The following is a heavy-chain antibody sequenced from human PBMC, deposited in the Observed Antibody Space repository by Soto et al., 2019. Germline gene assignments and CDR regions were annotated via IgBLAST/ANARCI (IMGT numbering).Heavy chain of an antibody. J-gene: IGHJ3*02. CDR3: ARGGVRDYIWRSYRGDAGDAFDI. D-gene: IGHD3-16*02. CDR2: ISSSSSTI. Sequence: EVQLVASGGGLVQHGGSLSLSWAGSGFTCSSYIMNWVRQAPGKGLEWVSYISSSSSTIYYSDSVKGRFTITRDNAKMSLYLQRNSLRAEDTAVYYCARGGVRDYIWRSYRGDAGDAFDIWGQGTMVTVSS. V-gene: IGHV3-48*01. CDR1: GFTCSSYI.